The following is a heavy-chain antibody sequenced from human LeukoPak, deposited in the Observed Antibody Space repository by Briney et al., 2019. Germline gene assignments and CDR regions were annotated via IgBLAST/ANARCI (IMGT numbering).Heavy chain of an antibody. CDR1: GGSISSGDNY. CDR2: IYYSGST. J-gene: IGHJ6*02. CDR3: ASRQQLADYYYYYGMDV. D-gene: IGHD6-13*01. V-gene: IGHV4-31*03. Sequence: SQTLSLTYTVSGGSISSGDNYWSWIRQHPGKGLEWIGYIYYSGSTYYNPSLQSRVTISVDKSKNQFSLKLSSVTAADTAVYYCASRQQLADYYYYYGMDVWGQGTTVTVSS.